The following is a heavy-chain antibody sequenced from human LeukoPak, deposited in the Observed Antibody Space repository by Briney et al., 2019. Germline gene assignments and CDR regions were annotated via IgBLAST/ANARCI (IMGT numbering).Heavy chain of an antibody. V-gene: IGHV3-30*18. CDR1: GFTFSSYG. J-gene: IGHJ4*02. CDR3: AKVLRDYDILTDPLDY. CDR2: ISYDGSNK. D-gene: IGHD3-9*01. Sequence: GGSLRLSCAASGFTFSSYGMHWVRQAPGKGLEWVAVISYDGSNKYYADSVKGRFTISRDNSKNTLYLQMNSLRAEDTAVYYCAKVLRDYDILTDPLDYWGQGTLVTVSS.